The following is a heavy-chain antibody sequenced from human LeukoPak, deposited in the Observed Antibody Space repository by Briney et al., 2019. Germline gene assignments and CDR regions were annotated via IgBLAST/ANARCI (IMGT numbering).Heavy chain of an antibody. CDR2: INHSGST. CDR3: ARGLTIFGVVISDP. D-gene: IGHD3-3*01. CDR1: GGSFSGYY. J-gene: IGHJ5*02. V-gene: IGHV4-34*01. Sequence: PSETLSLTCAVYGGSFSGYYWSWIRQPPGKGLEWIGEINHSGSTNYNPSLKSRVTISVDTSKNQFFLKLSSVTAADTAVYYCARGLTIFGVVISDPWGQGTLVTVSS.